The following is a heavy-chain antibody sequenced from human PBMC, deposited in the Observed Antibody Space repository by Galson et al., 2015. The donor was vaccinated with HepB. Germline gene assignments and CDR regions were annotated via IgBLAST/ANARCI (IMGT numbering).Heavy chain of an antibody. J-gene: IGHJ4*02. D-gene: IGHD2-15*01. Sequence: SVKVSCKASGYTFTSYDINWVRQATGQGLEWMGWMNPNSGNTGYAQKFQGRVTMTRNTSISTAYMELSSLRSEDTAVYYCAREGCSGGSCDKGGGFDYWGQGTLVTVSS. CDR1: GYTFTSYD. CDR3: AREGCSGGSCDKGGGFDY. V-gene: IGHV1-8*01. CDR2: MNPNSGNT.